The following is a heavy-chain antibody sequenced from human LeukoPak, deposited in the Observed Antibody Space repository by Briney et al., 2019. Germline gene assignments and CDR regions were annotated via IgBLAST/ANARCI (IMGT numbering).Heavy chain of an antibody. CDR3: TRKSRGVADY. CDR1: GFTFSSYI. D-gene: IGHD3-10*01. CDR2: ISASGSTI. J-gene: IGHJ4*02. Sequence: PSGGSLRLSCAASGFTFSSYIMNWVRQAPGRGLEWLSYISASGSTIYYAVSVEGRFTISRDNAENSLYLQMDSLRAEDTAVYYCTRKSRGVADYWGQGTLVTVSS. V-gene: IGHV3-48*04.